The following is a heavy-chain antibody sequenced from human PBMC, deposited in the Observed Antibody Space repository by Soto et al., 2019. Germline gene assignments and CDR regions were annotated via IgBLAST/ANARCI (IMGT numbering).Heavy chain of an antibody. V-gene: IGHV1-2*02. CDR1: GYSFTTYY. CDR3: ARVEGSASSAGD. J-gene: IGHJ4*02. Sequence: QVQMVQSGAEVKNPGASVKVSCKASGYSFTTYYIHWVRQAPGQGLEWMGFIHPNTGRTKYAQKFQGRVTMTSDTSIKTAYMELNRLTSDDAAMYDCARVEGSASSAGDWGQGTLVTVS. CDR2: IHPNTGRT. D-gene: IGHD6-6*01.